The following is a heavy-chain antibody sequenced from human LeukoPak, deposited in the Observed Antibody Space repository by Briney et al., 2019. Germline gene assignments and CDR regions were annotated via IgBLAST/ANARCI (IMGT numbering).Heavy chain of an antibody. D-gene: IGHD6-13*01. V-gene: IGHV5-51*01. Sequence: AGESLKISCKGSGYNFSNYWIGWVRHLPGRGLEWMGTIFPDDSDTRYSPSFRGQVTMSADRSINTAYLHWRSLKASDTAMYYCARHEDPISSWYESWGQGTLVTVSS. CDR2: IFPDDSDT. J-gene: IGHJ5*02. CDR1: GYNFSNYW. CDR3: ARHEDPISSWYES.